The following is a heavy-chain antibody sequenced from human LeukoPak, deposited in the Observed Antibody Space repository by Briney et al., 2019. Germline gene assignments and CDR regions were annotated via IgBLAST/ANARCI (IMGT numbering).Heavy chain of an antibody. J-gene: IGHJ4*02. CDR1: GFTFSGYE. CDR2: ISSSGTTI. CDR3: ATWGKS. V-gene: IGHV3-48*03. Sequence: PGGSLRLSCAAYGFTFSGYEMNWVRQAPGKGLEWVSYISSSGTTIHYADSVRGRFTISRDNAKNSLYLQMSGLRAEDTAVYYCATWGKSWGQGTLVTVSS. D-gene: IGHD7-27*01.